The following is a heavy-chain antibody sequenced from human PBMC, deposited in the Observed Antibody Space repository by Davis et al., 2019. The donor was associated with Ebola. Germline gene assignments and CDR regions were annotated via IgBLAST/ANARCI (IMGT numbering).Heavy chain of an antibody. V-gene: IGHV4-39*01. D-gene: IGHD1-7*01. Sequence: PSETLSLTCTVFGASVSSTSSWGWVRQPPGKGLEWIVGVFSTGNSYYNPSLKSRVTISVETSTKQFSLRLSSVTAADTAIYYCAGLSPLGTTVDYWGQGTLVTVSS. CDR3: AGLSPLGTTVDY. J-gene: IGHJ4*02. CDR1: GASVSSTSS. CDR2: VFSTGNS.